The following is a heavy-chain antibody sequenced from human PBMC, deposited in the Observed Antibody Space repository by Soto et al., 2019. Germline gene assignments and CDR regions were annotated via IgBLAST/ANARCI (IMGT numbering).Heavy chain of an antibody. V-gene: IGHV1-2*02. CDR3: ARIGVPVVVVPAASTRNWFEP. J-gene: IGHJ5*02. CDR2: INPNSGGT. D-gene: IGHD2-2*01. CDR1: GYTFTGYY. Sequence: ASVKVSCQASGYTFTGYYMHWVRQAPGQGLEWMGWINPNSGGTNYAQEFQGRVTMTRDTSISTAYMELSRLRSDDTAVYYCARIGVPVVVVPAASTRNWFEPWGQGTLVTVSS.